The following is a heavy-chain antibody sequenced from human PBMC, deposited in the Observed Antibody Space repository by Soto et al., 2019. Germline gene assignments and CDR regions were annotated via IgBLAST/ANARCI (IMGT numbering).Heavy chain of an antibody. CDR2: ISYDGSNK. CDR3: AKDLVLSLEWLLSSVALDI. V-gene: IGHV3-30*18. J-gene: IGHJ3*02. CDR1: GFTFSSYG. Sequence: HPGGSLRLSCAASGFTFSSYGMHWVRQAPGKGLEWVAVISYDGSNKYYADSVKVRFTISRDNSKNTLYLQMKSLRAEDTAVYYCAKDLVLSLEWLLSSVALDIWVQGTTAPV. D-gene: IGHD3-3*01.